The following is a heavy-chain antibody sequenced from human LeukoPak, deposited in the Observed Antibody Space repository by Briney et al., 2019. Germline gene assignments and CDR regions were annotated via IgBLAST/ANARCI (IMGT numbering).Heavy chain of an antibody. CDR1: GESFSGYY. J-gene: IGHJ4*02. V-gene: IGHV4-34*01. Sequence: PSETLSLTCAVYGESFSGYYWSWIRQPPGKGLEWIGEINHSGSTNYNPYLKSRVTISVDTSKNQFSLKLSSVTAADTAVYYCARASDVGVVAARTYFDYWGQGTLVTVSS. CDR2: INHSGST. CDR3: ARASDVGVVAARTYFDY. D-gene: IGHD2-15*01.